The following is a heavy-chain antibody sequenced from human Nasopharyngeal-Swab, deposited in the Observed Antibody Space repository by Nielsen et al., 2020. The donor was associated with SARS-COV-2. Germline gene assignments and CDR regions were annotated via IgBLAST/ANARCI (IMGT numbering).Heavy chain of an antibody. V-gene: IGHV3-43*01. Sequence: GGSLRLSCAASGFTFDDYTMHWVRQAPGKGLEWVSLISWDGGSTYYADSVKGRFTISRDNSKNSLYLQMNSLRAEDTAMYYCARDRSTQTFNLLPVAPGCDAFDIWGQGTMVTVSS. CDR3: ARDRSTQTFNLLPVAPGCDAFDI. J-gene: IGHJ3*02. D-gene: IGHD1-1*01. CDR2: ISWDGGST. CDR1: GFTFDDYT.